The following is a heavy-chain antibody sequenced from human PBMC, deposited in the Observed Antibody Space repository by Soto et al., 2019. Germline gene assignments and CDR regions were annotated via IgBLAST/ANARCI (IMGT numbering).Heavy chain of an antibody. CDR2: IFYTGTT. CDR1: GGSISYDSYY. D-gene: IGHD2-15*01. V-gene: IGHV4-39*02. CDR3: ARLVVVAPVANA. Sequence: SETLSLTCSVSGGSISYDSYYWGWIRQPPGKGLEWVGGIFYTGTTSYSPSLKDRVTISVDTSKNSFSLNLTSVTAADTAVYFCARLVVVAPVANAWGQGTLVTVSS. J-gene: IGHJ5*02.